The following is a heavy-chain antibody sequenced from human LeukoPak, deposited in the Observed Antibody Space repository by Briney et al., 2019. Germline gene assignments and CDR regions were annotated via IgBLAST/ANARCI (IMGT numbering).Heavy chain of an antibody. CDR1: GGTFSSYA. Sequence: SVKVSCKASGGTFSSYAISWVRQAPRQGLEWMGGIIPIFGTANYAQKFQGRVTITTDESTSTAYTELSSLRSEDTAVYYCARGYYGEPGFHGGVFDYWGQGTLVTVSS. V-gene: IGHV1-69*05. CDR3: ARGYYGEPGFHGGVFDY. J-gene: IGHJ4*02. D-gene: IGHD3-16*01. CDR2: IIPIFGTA.